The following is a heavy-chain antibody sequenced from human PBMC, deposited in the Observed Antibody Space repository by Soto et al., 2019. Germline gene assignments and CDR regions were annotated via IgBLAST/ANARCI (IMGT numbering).Heavy chain of an antibody. J-gene: IGHJ6*02. CDR1: GGTFSSYA. CDR3: ANSNTHSTYYYYGMDF. Sequence: GXSVKVSCTSSGGTFSSYAISLVRQAPGQGLEWMGGIIPIFGTANYAQKFQGRVTITADESTSTAYMELSSLRSEDTAVYYCANSNTHSTYYYYGMDFWGQGTTVTVSS. CDR2: IIPIFGTA. V-gene: IGHV1-69*13. D-gene: IGHD2-15*01.